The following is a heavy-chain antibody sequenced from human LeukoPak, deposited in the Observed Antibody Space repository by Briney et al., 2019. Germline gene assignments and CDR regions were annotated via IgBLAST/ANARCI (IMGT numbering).Heavy chain of an antibody. D-gene: IGHD6-6*01. CDR2: ISAYNGNT. CDR3: ARVSGIAARLSVGYFDY. CDR1: GYTFTSYG. J-gene: IGHJ4*02. V-gene: IGHV1-18*01. Sequence: GASVKVSCKASGYTFTSYGISWVRHAPGQGLEWMGWISAYNGNTNYAQKLQGRVTMTTDTSTSTAYMELRSLRSDDTAVYYCARVSGIAARLSVGYFDYWGQGTLVTVSS.